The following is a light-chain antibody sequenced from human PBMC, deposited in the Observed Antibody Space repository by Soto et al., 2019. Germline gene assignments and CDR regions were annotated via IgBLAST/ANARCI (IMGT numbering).Light chain of an antibody. Sequence: EIVLTQSPATLSLSPGERATLSCRASQSVGSFLTWYQQKPGQAPRLLLYDASHRATGIPPRFSGSGCGTDFTLTISSLEPEDFAIYYCQQRSDWPPLFGGGTKVEIK. CDR2: DAS. J-gene: IGKJ4*01. CDR3: QQRSDWPPL. V-gene: IGKV3-11*01. CDR1: QSVGSF.